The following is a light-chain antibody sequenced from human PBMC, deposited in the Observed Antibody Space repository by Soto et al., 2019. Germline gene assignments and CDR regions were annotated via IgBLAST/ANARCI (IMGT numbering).Light chain of an antibody. V-gene: IGKV3-11*01. J-gene: IGKJ4*01. CDR3: QQRTTWPT. CDR1: QSVTSS. CDR2: DVS. Sequence: EIVLTQSPATLSLSPGDRATLSCRASQSVTSSLAWFQQKPGQAPRLLIYDVSRRATAIPARFSGSGSGTDFTLNISSLEHEDFAVYYCQQRTTWPTFGGGTKVEIK.